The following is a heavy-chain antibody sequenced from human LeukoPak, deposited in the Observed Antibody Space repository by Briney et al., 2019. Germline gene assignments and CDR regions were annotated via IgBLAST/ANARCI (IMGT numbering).Heavy chain of an antibody. CDR3: ATTGSYDFWSGINYYYYYMDV. CDR2: INHSGST. D-gene: IGHD3-3*01. V-gene: IGHV4-34*01. Sequence: PSETLSLTCAVYGGSFSGYYWSWIRQPPGKGLEWIGEINHSGSTNYNPSLKSRVTISVDTSKNQFSLKLSSVTAADTAVYYCATTGSYDFWSGINYYYYYMDVWGKGTTVTVSS. CDR1: GGSFSGYY. J-gene: IGHJ6*03.